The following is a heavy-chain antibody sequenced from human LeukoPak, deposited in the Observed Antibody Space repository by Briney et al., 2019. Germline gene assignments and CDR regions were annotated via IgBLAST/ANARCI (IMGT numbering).Heavy chain of an antibody. CDR1: GYTFTGYY. Sequence: ASVQVSCKASGYTFTGYYMHWVRQAPGQGLEWMGWINPNSGGTNYAQKFQGRVTMTRDTSISTAYMELSRLRSDDTAVYYCAREGYDILRYYYYYMDVWGKGTTVTISS. V-gene: IGHV1-2*02. D-gene: IGHD3-9*01. CDR2: INPNSGGT. J-gene: IGHJ6*03. CDR3: AREGYDILRYYYYYMDV.